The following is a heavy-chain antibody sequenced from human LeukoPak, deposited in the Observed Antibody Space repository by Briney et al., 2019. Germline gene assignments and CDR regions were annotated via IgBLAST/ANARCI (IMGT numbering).Heavy chain of an antibody. CDR3: PSGGLSAPNDY. CDR2: IYYSGST. CDR1: GGSNSSHY. V-gene: IGHV4-59*11. D-gene: IGHD6-6*01. Sequence: SETVSLTCTVSGGSNSSHYWSWIRQPPGKGLEWIGYIYYSGSTNYNPSLKGRVTISVDTSNNQFSLKLSSVTAADTAVYYWPSGGLSAPNDYWGQGTLVTVSS. J-gene: IGHJ4*02.